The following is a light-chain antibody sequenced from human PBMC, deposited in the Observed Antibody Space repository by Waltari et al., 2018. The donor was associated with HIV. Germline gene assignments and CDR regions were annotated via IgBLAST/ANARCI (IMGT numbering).Light chain of an antibody. CDR1: SSDIGNYKY. Sequence: QSALTQPASVSGSPGQSITISCTGASSDIGNYKYVSWYQHHPGIAPKLIIYEDNNRPSGVSNRFSGSKSGKTASRTISGLQAEDESDYYCSSYTDSSVIFGGGTKVTVL. J-gene: IGLJ2*01. CDR3: SSYTDSSVI. CDR2: EDN. V-gene: IGLV2-14*01.